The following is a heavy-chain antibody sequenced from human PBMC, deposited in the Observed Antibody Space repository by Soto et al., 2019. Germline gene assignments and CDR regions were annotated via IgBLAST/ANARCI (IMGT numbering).Heavy chain of an antibody. CDR2: IYYSGST. J-gene: IGHJ6*02. CDR3: ARARRLGVLMVYAEAGMDV. CDR1: GGSISSGGYY. Sequence: QVQLQESGPGLVKPSQTLSLTCTVSGGSISSGGYYWSWIRQHPGKGLEWIGYIYYSGSTYYNPSLKSRVTISVDTSKNQFSLKLSSVTAADTAVYYCARARRLGVLMVYAEAGMDVWGQGTTVTVSS. D-gene: IGHD2-8*01. V-gene: IGHV4-31*03.